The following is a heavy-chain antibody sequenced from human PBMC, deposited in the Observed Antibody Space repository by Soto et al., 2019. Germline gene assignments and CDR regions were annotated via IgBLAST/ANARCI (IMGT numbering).Heavy chain of an antibody. Sequence: QVQLVESGGGVVQPGRSLRLSCAASRFTFSSYAMHWVRQAPGKGLEWVAVISYDGSNKYYADSVKGRFTISRDNSKNTLYLQMNSLRAEDTAVYYCARDKDYDSSGGGFDYWGQGTLVTVSS. CDR1: RFTFSSYA. CDR2: ISYDGSNK. J-gene: IGHJ4*02. CDR3: ARDKDYDSSGGGFDY. D-gene: IGHD3-22*01. V-gene: IGHV3-30*14.